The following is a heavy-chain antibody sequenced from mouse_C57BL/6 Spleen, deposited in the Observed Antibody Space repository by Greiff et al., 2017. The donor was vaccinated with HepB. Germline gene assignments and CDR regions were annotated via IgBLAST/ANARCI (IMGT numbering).Heavy chain of an antibody. CDR3: ARWDYGNSFDY. J-gene: IGHJ2*01. CDR1: GYAFSSYW. D-gene: IGHD2-1*01. V-gene: IGHV1-80*01. CDR2: IYPGDGDT. Sequence: VQLQQSGAELVKPGASVKISCKASGYAFSSYWMNWVKQRPGKGLEWIGQIYPGDGDTNYNGKFKGKATLTADKSSSTAYMQLSSLTSEDSAVYFCARWDYGNSFDYWGQGTTLTVSS.